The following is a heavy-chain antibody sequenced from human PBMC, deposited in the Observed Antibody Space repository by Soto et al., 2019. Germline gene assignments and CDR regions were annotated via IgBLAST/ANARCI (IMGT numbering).Heavy chain of an antibody. Sequence: QVTLKESGPALVKPTETLTLTCTVSGFSLTTGKMGVSWIRQPPGKALEWLAHIFSDNERSYSTSLQGRLTISKDTSGSQVVLSMTNVDPVDTATYYCARMKVDSYQFYYAMDVWGQGPTVTVSS. CDR3: ARMKVDSYQFYYAMDV. CDR1: GFSLTTGKMG. D-gene: IGHD3-9*01. CDR2: IFSDNER. V-gene: IGHV2-26*01. J-gene: IGHJ6*02.